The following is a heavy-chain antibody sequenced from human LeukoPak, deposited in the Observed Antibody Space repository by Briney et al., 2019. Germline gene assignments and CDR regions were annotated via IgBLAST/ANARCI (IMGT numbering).Heavy chain of an antibody. J-gene: IGHJ4*02. CDR2: IYTSGST. CDR3: ARLNEDDYTLDY. Sequence: SGTLSLTCTVSGGSISSYYWSWIRQPPGKGLEWIGYIYTSGSTNYNPSLKSRVTISVDTSKNQFSLKLSSVTAADTAVYYCARLNEDDYTLDYWGQGTLVTVSS. V-gene: IGHV4-4*09. D-gene: IGHD4-11*01. CDR1: GGSISSYY.